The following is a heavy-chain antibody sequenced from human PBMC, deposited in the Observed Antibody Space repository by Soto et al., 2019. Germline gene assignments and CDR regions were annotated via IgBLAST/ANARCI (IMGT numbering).Heavy chain of an antibody. CDR3: ARWATKAAAGTSLRFDP. Sequence: SETLSLTCTVSGGSISSYYWSWIRQPPGKGLEWIGYIYYSGSTNYNPSLKSRVTISVDTSKNQFSLKLSSVTAADTAVYYCARWATKAAAGTSLRFDPWGQGTLVTVSS. V-gene: IGHV4-59*08. CDR1: GGSISSYY. J-gene: IGHJ5*02. D-gene: IGHD6-13*01. CDR2: IYYSGST.